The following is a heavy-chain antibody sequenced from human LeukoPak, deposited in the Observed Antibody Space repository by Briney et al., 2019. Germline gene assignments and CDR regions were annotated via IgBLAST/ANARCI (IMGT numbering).Heavy chain of an antibody. D-gene: IGHD3-10*01. CDR3: ARHYGP. V-gene: IGHV4-59*08. CDR1: GGSISNYH. Sequence: SETLSLTCTVSGGSISNYHWSWIRRPPGKGLEWIGYVYYSGSTNYNPPLKSRVTISIDTSRNQFSLKLNSVAAADTAVYYCARHYGPWGQGTLVTVSS. J-gene: IGHJ5*02. CDR2: VYYSGST.